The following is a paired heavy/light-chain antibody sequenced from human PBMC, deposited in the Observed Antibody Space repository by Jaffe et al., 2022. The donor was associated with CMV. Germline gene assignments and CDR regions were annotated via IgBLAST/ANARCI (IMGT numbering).Heavy chain of an antibody. V-gene: IGHV1-2*02. Sequence: QVHLVQSGAEVKKPGASVKVSCKASGYTFTDYYIQWVRQAPGQGLEWMGWLNPNTGGTSYAQKFQGRVSMTRDTSISTAYMELSRLTSDDTAVYFCTRDVLIAVPGSGFWGQGTLVTVSS. CDR1: GYTFTDYY. J-gene: IGHJ4*02. CDR3: TRDVLIAVPGSGF. D-gene: IGHD6-19*01. CDR2: LNPNTGGT.
Light chain of an antibody. CDR1: QSVSSTY. CDR2: GAS. Sequence: IVLTQSPGTLSLSPGERATLSCRASQSVSSTYLAWYQQKPGQAPRLLIYGASIRATGIPDRFSGSGSGTDFTLTISRLEPEDFAVYYCQQYDFSPFAFGPGTKVDIK. V-gene: IGKV3-20*01. CDR3: QQYDFSPFA. J-gene: IGKJ3*01.